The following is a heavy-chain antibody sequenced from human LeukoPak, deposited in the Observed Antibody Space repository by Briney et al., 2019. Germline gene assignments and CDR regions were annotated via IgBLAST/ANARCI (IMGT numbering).Heavy chain of an antibody. J-gene: IGHJ4*02. D-gene: IGHD4-17*01. CDR1: GGSISGSY. CDR2: MYNSGST. V-gene: IGHV4-59*01. Sequence: SETLSLTCTVSGGSISGSYWSWIRHPPGNGLEWIAYMYNSGSTTYNPSLKRRATISIDTSKHQSSLNLSSLTAADTAIYYCARGIESYGDYGYWGQGILVTVSS. CDR3: ARGIESYGDYGY.